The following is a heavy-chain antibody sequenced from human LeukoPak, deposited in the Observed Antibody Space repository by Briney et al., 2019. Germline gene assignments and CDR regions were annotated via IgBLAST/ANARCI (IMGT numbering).Heavy chain of an antibody. V-gene: IGHV3-30*02. D-gene: IGHD1-26*01. Sequence: GGSLRLSCTGSGFTFGHYALAWVRQAPGKGLEWVAFIRYDESRKYYADSVKGRFTISRDNSKNTVDLQMNSLRAEDSALYYCAKGYSGSYWAVDSWGQGTLVTVSS. CDR3: AKGYSGSYWAVDS. CDR1: GFTFGHYA. J-gene: IGHJ4*02. CDR2: IRYDESRK.